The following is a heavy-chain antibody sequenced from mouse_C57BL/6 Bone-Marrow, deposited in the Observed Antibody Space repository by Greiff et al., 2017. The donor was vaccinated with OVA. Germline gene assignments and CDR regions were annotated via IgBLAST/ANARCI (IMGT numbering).Heavy chain of an antibody. D-gene: IGHD2-3*01. CDR2: IRSKSNNYAT. V-gene: IGHV10-1*01. CDR3: VRHDVYWYFDV. J-gene: IGHJ1*03. CDR1: GFSFNTYA. Sequence: EVKVIESGGGLVQPKGSLKLSCAASGFSFNTYAMNWVRQAPGKGLEWVARIRSKSNNYATYYADSVKDRFTISRDDSESMLYLQMNNLETEDTAMYYCVRHDVYWYFDVWGTGTTVTVSS.